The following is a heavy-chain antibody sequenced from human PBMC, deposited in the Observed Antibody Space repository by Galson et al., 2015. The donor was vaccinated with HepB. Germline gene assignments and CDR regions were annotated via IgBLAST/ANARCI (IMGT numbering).Heavy chain of an antibody. CDR3: ARVIVGAVYYGSGNWFDP. CDR1: GYTFTSYG. D-gene: IGHD3-10*01. Sequence: SVKVSCKASGYTFTSYGISWVRQAPGQGLEWMGWISAYNGNTNYAQKLQGRVTMTTDTSTSTAYMELRSLRSDDTAVYYCARVIVGAVYYGSGNWFDPWGQGTLVTVSS. J-gene: IGHJ5*02. V-gene: IGHV1-18*04. CDR2: ISAYNGNT.